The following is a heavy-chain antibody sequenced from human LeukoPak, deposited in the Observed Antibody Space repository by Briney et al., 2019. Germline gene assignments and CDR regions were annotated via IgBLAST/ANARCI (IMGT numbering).Heavy chain of an antibody. V-gene: IGHV3-21*01. CDR3: AELGITMIGGV. Sequence: GGSLRLSCAASGFTFSRSSMNWVRKAPGRGLEWVSSITTSSSYIYYTDSVKGRFTISRDNAKNSLYLQMNSLRAEDTAVYYCAELGITMIGGVWGKGTTVTISS. J-gene: IGHJ6*04. D-gene: IGHD3-10*02. CDR1: GFTFSRSS. CDR2: ITTSSSYI.